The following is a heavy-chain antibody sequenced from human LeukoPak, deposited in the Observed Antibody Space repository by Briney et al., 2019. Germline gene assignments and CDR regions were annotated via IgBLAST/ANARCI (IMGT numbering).Heavy chain of an antibody. D-gene: IGHD3-22*01. V-gene: IGHV3-66*02. CDR2: IYSGGST. J-gene: IGHJ1*01. CDR3: ARDDSSGYWGYFQH. Sequence: GGSLRLSCAASGFTVSSNYMSWVRQAPGKGLEGVSDIYSGGSTYYADSVKGRFTISRDNSKNTLYLQMNSLRAEDTAVYYCARDDSSGYWGYFQHWGQGTLVTVSS. CDR1: GFTVSSNY.